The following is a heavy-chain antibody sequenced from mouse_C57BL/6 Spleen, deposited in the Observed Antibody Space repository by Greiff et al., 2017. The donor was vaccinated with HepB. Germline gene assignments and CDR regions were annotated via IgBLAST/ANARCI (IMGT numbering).Heavy chain of an antibody. CDR2: INPSSGYT. CDR1: GYTFTSYT. V-gene: IGHV1-4*01. Sequence: VQLQESGAELARPGASVKMSCKASGYTFTSYTMHWVKQRPGQGLEWIGYINPSSGYTKYNQKFKDKATLTADKSSSTAYMQLSSLTSEDSAVYYCAREGITTVVATFDYWGQGTTLTVSS. D-gene: IGHD1-1*01. CDR3: AREGITTVVATFDY. J-gene: IGHJ2*01.